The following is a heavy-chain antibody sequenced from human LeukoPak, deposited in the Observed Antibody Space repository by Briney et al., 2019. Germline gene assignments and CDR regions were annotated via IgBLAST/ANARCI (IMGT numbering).Heavy chain of an antibody. D-gene: IGHD2-2*01. J-gene: IGHJ4*02. Sequence: GGSLRLSCAASGFTFSSYAMHWVRQAPGKGLEWVAVISYDGSNKYYADSVKGRFTIPRDNSKNTLYLQMNSLRAEDTAVYYCARVSAGVGIVVVPAAYDYWGQGTLVTVSS. CDR1: GFTFSSYA. CDR3: ARVSAGVGIVVVPAAYDY. V-gene: IGHV3-30-3*01. CDR2: ISYDGSNK.